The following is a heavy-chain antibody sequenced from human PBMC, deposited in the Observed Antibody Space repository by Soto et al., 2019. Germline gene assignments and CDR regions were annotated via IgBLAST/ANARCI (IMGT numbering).Heavy chain of an antibody. J-gene: IGHJ4*02. CDR1: GASISSGDYY. V-gene: IGHV4-30-4*01. D-gene: IGHD3-22*01. CDR2: IYYSGST. CDR3: ARASYDSSTYYLDY. Sequence: QVQLQESGPGLVKPSQTLSLTCTVSGASISSGDYYWTWIRQPPGMGLEWIGSIYYSGSTYYNPSLKSRVTISVDMSNNQFSLKLSSVTAADTAVYYCARASYDSSTYYLDYWGQGTLVTVSS.